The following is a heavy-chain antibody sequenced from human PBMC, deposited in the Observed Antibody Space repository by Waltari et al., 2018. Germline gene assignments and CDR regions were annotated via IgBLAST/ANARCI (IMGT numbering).Heavy chain of an antibody. J-gene: IGHJ3*02. CDR2: IYHSGST. V-gene: IGHV4-38-2*01. CDR3: ARSPPGYYYDSSGLI. Sequence: QVQLQESGPGLVKPSETLSLTCAVSGYSISSGYYWGWIRQPPGKGLEWIGSIYHSGSTYYIPSLKSRVTISVDTSKNQFSLKLSSVPSADTAVYYCARSPPGYYYDSSGLIWGQGTMVTVSS. CDR1: GYSISSGYY. D-gene: IGHD3-22*01.